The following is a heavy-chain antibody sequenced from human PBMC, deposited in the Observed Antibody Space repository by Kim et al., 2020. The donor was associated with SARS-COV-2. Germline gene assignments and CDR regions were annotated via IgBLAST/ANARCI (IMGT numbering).Heavy chain of an antibody. V-gene: IGHV4-31*03. D-gene: IGHD1-26*01. Sequence: SETLSLTCTVSGGSISSGGYYWSWIRQHPGKGLEWIGYIYYSGSTYYNPSLKSRVTISVDTSKNQFSLKLSSVTAADTAVYYCARTRPYSGSYSVYRTYYFDYWGQGTLVTVSS. CDR3: ARTRPYSGSYSVYRTYYFDY. CDR1: GGSISSGGYY. J-gene: IGHJ4*02. CDR2: IYYSGST.